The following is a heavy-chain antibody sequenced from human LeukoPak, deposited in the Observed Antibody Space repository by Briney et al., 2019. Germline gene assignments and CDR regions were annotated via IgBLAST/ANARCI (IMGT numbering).Heavy chain of an antibody. V-gene: IGHV1-2*02. J-gene: IGHJ4*02. CDR2: INPNSGGT. CDR3: ARGLLSSGWLDY. D-gene: IGHD6-19*01. CDR1: GYTFTGYY. Sequence: ASVTVSCKASGYTFTGYYMHWVRQAPGQGLEWMGWINPNSGGTNYAQKFQGRVTMTRDTSISTAYMELSRLRSDDTAVYYCARGLLSSGWLDYWGQGTLVTVSS.